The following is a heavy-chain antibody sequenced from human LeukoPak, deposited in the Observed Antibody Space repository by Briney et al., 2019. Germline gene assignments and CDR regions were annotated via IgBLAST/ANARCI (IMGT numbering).Heavy chain of an antibody. D-gene: IGHD3-22*01. J-gene: IGHJ4*02. CDR3: ARVFVGYYDSSGAFDY. V-gene: IGHV3-21*01. Sequence: KAGGSLRLSCAASGFTFSSYSMNWVRQAPGKGLEWVSSISSSSSYIYYADSVKGRFTISRDNAKNSLYLQMNSLRAEDTAVYYCARVFVGYYDSSGAFDYWGQGTLVTVSS. CDR1: GFTFSSYS. CDR2: ISSSSSYI.